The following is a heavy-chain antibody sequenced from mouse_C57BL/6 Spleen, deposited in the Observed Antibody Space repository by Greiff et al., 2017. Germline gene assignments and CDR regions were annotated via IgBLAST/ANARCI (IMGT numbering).Heavy chain of an antibody. V-gene: IGHV1-52*01. CDR2: IDPSDSET. CDR3: ARDITTVVADYFDY. D-gene: IGHD1-1*01. J-gene: IGHJ2*01. Sequence: VQLQQPGAELVRPGSSVKLSCKASGYTFTSYWMHWVKQRPIQGLEWIGNIDPSDSETHYNQKFKDKATLTVDKSSSTAYMQLSSLTSEDSAVYYCARDITTVVADYFDYWGQGTTLTVSS. CDR1: GYTFTSYW.